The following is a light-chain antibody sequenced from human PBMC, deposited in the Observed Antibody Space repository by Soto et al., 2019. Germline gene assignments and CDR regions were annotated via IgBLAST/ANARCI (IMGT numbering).Light chain of an antibody. CDR3: QQTYSTPPT. Sequence: DIQMTQSPSSLSASVGDRVTITCRASQSIRTYLNWYQQKAGLAPKLLIYAASSLQSGVPSRFSGSGSGTDFTLTISSLQPEDFATYYCQQTYSTPPTFGQGTKVDVK. CDR1: QSIRTY. V-gene: IGKV1-39*01. CDR2: AAS. J-gene: IGKJ1*01.